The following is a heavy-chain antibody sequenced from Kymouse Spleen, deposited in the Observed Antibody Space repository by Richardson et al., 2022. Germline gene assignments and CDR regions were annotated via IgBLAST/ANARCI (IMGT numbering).Heavy chain of an antibody. CDR1: GGSVSSGSYY. CDR2: IYYSGST. CDR3: ARDQAAAGMGGMDV. V-gene: IGHV4-61*01. Sequence: QVQLQESGPGLVKPSETLSLTCTVSGGSVSSGSYYWSWIRQPPGKGLEWIGYIYYSGSTNYNPSLKSRVTISVDTSKNQFSLKLSSVTAADTAVYYCARDQAAAGMGGMDVWGQGTTVTVSS. J-gene: IGHJ6*02. D-gene: IGHD6-13*01.